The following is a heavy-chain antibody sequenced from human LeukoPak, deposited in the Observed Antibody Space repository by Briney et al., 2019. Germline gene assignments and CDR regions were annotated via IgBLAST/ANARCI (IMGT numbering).Heavy chain of an antibody. D-gene: IGHD5-24*01. V-gene: IGHV1-46*01. CDR1: GYTFTTYY. Sequence: ASVKVSCKASGYTFTTYYIHWVRQAPGQGLEWMGIISPSGGSTSYAQKFQGRVTMTRDTSTSTVYMELSSLRSEDTAVYFCATGRDGYNSEYFQHWGQGTLVTVSS. CDR3: ATGRDGYNSEYFQH. CDR2: ISPSGGST. J-gene: IGHJ1*01.